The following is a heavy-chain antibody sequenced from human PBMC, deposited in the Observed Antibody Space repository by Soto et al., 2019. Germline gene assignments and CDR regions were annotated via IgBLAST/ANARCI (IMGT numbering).Heavy chain of an antibody. CDR3: ARVSSFGGLAPYYYYGMDV. Sequence: EMQLVETGGGLIQPGGSLRLSCAASGFTVSSNYMSWVRQAPGKGLEWVSVIYSGGSTYYADSVKGRFTISRDNSKNTLYLQMNSLRAEDTAVYYCARVSSFGGLAPYYYYGMDVWGQGTTVTVSS. V-gene: IGHV3-53*02. CDR2: IYSGGST. J-gene: IGHJ6*02. D-gene: IGHD3-10*01. CDR1: GFTVSSNY.